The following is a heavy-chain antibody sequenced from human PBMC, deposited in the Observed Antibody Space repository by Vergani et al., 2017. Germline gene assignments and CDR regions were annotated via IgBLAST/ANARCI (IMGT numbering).Heavy chain of an antibody. CDR2: IIPIFGTA. CDR1: GGTFSSYA. V-gene: IGHV1-69*01. D-gene: IGHD1-1*01. CDR3: ARGVALYNWNDGDAFDI. Sequence: QVQLVQSGAEVKKPGSSVKVSCKASGGTFSSYAISWVRQAPGQGLEWMGGIIPIFGTANYAQKFQGRVTITADESTSTAYMELSSLRSEDTAVYYCARGVALYNWNDGDAFDIWGQGTMVTVSS. J-gene: IGHJ3*02.